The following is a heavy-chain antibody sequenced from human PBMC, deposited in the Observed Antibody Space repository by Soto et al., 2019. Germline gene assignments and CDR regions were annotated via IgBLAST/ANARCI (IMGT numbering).Heavy chain of an antibody. Sequence: QEQLQESGPGLVKPSETLSLTCTVSGGSINTNYWNWFRQPPGKRLEWIGYISYSGSTLYNPSLKSRVTMSVDTSKNQFSLKLSSVTAADTAVYYCAKSQFTSGWYHAGLPPESFHLWGQGTLVTVFS. J-gene: IGHJ1*01. CDR3: AKSQFTSGWYHAGLPPESFHL. D-gene: IGHD6-19*01. V-gene: IGHV4-59*01. CDR2: ISYSGST. CDR1: GGSINTNY.